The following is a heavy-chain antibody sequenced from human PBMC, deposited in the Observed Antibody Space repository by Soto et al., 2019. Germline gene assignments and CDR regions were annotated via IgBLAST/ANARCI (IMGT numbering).Heavy chain of an antibody. CDR3: AKDGSIFGVDLNCFGP. Sequence: PGGSLRLSCAASGFTFSSYAMSWVRQAPGKGLEWVSAISGSGGSTYYADSVKGRFTISRDNSKNTLYLQMNSLRAEDTAVYYCAKDGSIFGVDLNCFGPWGQGTLVTVSS. V-gene: IGHV3-23*01. CDR1: GFTFSSYA. J-gene: IGHJ5*02. D-gene: IGHD3-3*01. CDR2: ISGSGGST.